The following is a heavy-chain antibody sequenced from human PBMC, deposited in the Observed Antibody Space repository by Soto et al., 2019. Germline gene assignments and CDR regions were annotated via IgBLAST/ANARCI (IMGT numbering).Heavy chain of an antibody. CDR3: ARGVGAPTLIVVVVAESYYFDY. V-gene: IGHV4-34*01. Sequence: SETLSLTCAVYGGSFSGYYWSWIRQPPGKGLEWIGEINHSGSTNYNPSLKSRVTISVDTSKNQFSLKLSSVTAADTAVYYCARGVGAPTLIVVVVAESYYFDYWGQGTLVTVSS. CDR1: GGSFSGYY. D-gene: IGHD2-15*01. J-gene: IGHJ4*02. CDR2: INHSGST.